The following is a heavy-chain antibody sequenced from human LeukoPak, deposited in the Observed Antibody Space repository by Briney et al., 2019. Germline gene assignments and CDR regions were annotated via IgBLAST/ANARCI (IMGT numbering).Heavy chain of an antibody. CDR2: IYHSGST. CDR3: ARDGEYYYGSGSYYMKAFDI. Sequence: SQTLSLTCTVSGGSISSGGYYWSWIRQPPGKGLEWIGYIYHSGSTYYNPSLKSRVTISVNRSKNQFSLKLSSVTAADTAVYYCARDGEYYYGSGSYYMKAFDIWGQGTMVTVSS. CDR1: GGSISSGGYY. J-gene: IGHJ3*02. V-gene: IGHV4-30-2*01. D-gene: IGHD3-10*01.